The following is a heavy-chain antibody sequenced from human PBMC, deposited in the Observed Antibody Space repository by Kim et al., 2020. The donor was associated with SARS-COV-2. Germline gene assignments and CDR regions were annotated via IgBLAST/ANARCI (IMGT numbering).Heavy chain of an antibody. Sequence: SETLSLTCTVSGGSISSGGYYWSWIRQHPGKGLEWIGYIYYSGSTYYNPSLKSRVTISVDTSKNQFSLKLSSVTAADTAVYYCAREGSWSLDYWGQGTLVTVSS. D-gene: IGHD6-13*01. CDR2: IYYSGST. CDR3: AREGSWSLDY. J-gene: IGHJ4*02. CDR1: GGSISSGGYY. V-gene: IGHV4-31*03.